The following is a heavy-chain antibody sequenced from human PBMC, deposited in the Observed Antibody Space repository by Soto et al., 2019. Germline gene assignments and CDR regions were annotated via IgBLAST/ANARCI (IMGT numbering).Heavy chain of an antibody. V-gene: IGHV4-31*03. CDR2: IYYSGST. D-gene: IGHD2-15*01. CDR3: ARGSVVAATLFDY. CDR1: GGSISSGGYY. J-gene: IGHJ4*02. Sequence: QVQLQESGPGLVKPSQTLSLTCTVSGGSISSGGYYWSWIRQHPGKGLEWIGYIYYSGSTYYNPSRKSRVTISVDTSKTQFSLKLSSVTAADTAVYYCARGSVVAATLFDYWGQGTLVTVSS.